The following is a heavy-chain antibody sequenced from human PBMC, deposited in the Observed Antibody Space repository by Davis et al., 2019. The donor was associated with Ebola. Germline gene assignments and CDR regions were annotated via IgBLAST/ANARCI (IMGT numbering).Heavy chain of an antibody. V-gene: IGHV4-34*01. CDR2: INHSGST. CDR1: GGSFSSYY. D-gene: IGHD3-22*01. J-gene: IGHJ6*02. Sequence: SQTLSLTCAVYGGSFSSYYWGWIRQPPGKGLEWIGEINHSGSTNYNPSLKSRVTISVDTSNNQFSLKLSSVTAADTAVYYCARFSSGYYGRSYYYYGMDVWGQGTTVTVSS. CDR3: ARFSSGYYGRSYYYYGMDV.